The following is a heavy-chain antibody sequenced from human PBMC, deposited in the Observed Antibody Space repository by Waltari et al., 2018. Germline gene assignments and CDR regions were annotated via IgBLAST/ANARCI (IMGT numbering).Heavy chain of an antibody. J-gene: IGHJ6*03. CDR2: IYTSGST. CDR3: ARVEWLRSGPYYYYYMDV. D-gene: IGHD5-12*01. CDR1: GGSISSYY. Sequence: QVQLQESGPGLVKPSETLSLTCTVPGGSISSYYWSWIRQPGGKGLEWIGRIYTSGSTNYNPSLKSRITMSVDTSKNQFSLKLSSVTAADTAVYYCARVEWLRSGPYYYYYMDVWGKGTTVTISS. V-gene: IGHV4-4*07.